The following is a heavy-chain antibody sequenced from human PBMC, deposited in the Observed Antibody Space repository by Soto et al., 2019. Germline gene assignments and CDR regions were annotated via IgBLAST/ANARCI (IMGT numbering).Heavy chain of an antibody. CDR2: IDPSDSQT. J-gene: IGHJ4*02. Sequence: PGESLKISCKGSGYSFAGYWITWVRQKPGKGLEWMGRIDPSDSQTYYSPSFRGHVTISVTKSITTVFLQWSSLRTSDNAMYYCARQIYDSDTGPNFQYYAYWGQGTQVTVSS. CDR1: GYSFAGYW. CDR3: ARQIYDSDTGPNFQYYAY. V-gene: IGHV5-10-1*01. D-gene: IGHD3-22*01.